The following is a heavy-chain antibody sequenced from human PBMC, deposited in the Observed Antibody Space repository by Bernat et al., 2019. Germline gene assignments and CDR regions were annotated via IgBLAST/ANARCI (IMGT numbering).Heavy chain of an antibody. CDR3: AKDLSPIFGVVINTYYYYGMDV. J-gene: IGHJ6*02. V-gene: IGHV3-30*18. D-gene: IGHD3-3*01. CDR2: ISYDGSNK. Sequence: QVQLVESGGGVVQPGRSLRLSCAASGFTFSSYGMHWVRQAPGKGLEWVAVISYDGSNKYYADSVKGRFTISRDNSKNMLYLQMNSLRAEDTAVYYCAKDLSPIFGVVINTYYYYGMDVWGQGTTVTVSS. CDR1: GFTFSSYG.